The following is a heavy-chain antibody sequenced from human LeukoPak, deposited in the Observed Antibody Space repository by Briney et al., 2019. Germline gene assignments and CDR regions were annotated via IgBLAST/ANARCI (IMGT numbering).Heavy chain of an antibody. CDR2: ISGSGGST. D-gene: IGHD6-13*01. CDR1: GFTFSSYA. J-gene: IGHJ4*02. CDR3: AKDLHRSSWSSYHFDY. V-gene: IGHV3-23*01. Sequence: GGSLRLSCAASGFTFSSYAMSWVRQAPGKGLEWVSAISGSGGSTYYADSVKGRFTISRDNSKNTLYLQMNSLRAEDTAVYYCAKDLHRSSWSSYHFDYWGQGTLVTVSS.